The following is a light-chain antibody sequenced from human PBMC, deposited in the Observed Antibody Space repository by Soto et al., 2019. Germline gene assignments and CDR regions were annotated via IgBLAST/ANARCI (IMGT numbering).Light chain of an antibody. J-gene: IGLJ1*01. Sequence: QSALPQPASVSGSPGQSITISCTGTSSDVGGYNYVSWYQQHPGKAPKLMIYDVSNRPSGVSNRFSGSKSGNTASLTISGLQAEDEADYYCSSYTSRSTQVFGTGTKLTLL. CDR1: SSDVGGYNY. CDR2: DVS. CDR3: SSYTSRSTQV. V-gene: IGLV2-14*01.